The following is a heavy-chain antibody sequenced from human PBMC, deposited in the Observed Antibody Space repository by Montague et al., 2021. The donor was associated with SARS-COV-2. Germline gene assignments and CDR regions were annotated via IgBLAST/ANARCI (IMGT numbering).Heavy chain of an antibody. J-gene: IGHJ6*02. V-gene: IGHV3-7*01. CDR2: INQGGTEI. CDR3: ARRNYGGDKYYYYGMDV. D-gene: IGHD4-23*01. Sequence: SLRLSCAASGFTVTNYWLSLLRQAPGKGPEWVANINQGGTEIHYXDSLNGRFTISRDNAKNSLYLQMNSLRAEDTAVYYCARRNYGGDKYYYYGMDVWGQGTTVTVSS. CDR1: GFTVTNYW.